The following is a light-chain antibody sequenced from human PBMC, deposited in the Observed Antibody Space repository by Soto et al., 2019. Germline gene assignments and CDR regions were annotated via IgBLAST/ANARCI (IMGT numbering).Light chain of an antibody. V-gene: IGLV2-14*01. CDR1: SSDFGAYNS. J-gene: IGLJ2*01. CDR2: DVS. CDR3: TSFTTTTTVVV. Sequence: QSVLTQPASVSGSPGQSITISCIGSSSDFGAYNSVSWYQQHPGKAPKLVIYDVSHRPSGVSDRFSGSKSGNTASLTISRLQAEHEADYYCTSFTTTTTVVVFGGGTKLTVL.